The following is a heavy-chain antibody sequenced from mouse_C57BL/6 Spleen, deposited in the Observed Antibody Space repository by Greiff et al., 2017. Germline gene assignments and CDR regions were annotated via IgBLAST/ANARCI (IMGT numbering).Heavy chain of an antibody. CDR2: ISSGGDYI. J-gene: IGHJ3*01. CDR3: TSGYYDGYWFAY. Sequence: DVMLVESGEGLVKPGGSLKLSCAASGFTFSSYAMSWVRQTPEKRLEWVAYISSGGDYIYYADNVKGRFTISRDNARNTLYLQMSSLKAEDTAMYYCTSGYYDGYWFAYWGQGTLVTVSA. CDR1: GFTFSSYA. D-gene: IGHD2-3*01. V-gene: IGHV5-9-1*02.